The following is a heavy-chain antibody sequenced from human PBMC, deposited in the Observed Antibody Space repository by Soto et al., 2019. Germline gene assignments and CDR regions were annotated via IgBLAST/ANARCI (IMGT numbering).Heavy chain of an antibody. CDR1: GFTFDDYA. D-gene: IGHD6-19*01. CDR2: ISWNSGSI. V-gene: IGHV3-9*01. Sequence: VQLVESGGGLVQPGRSLRLSCAASGFTFDDYAMHWVRQAPGKGLEWVSGISWNSGSIGYADSVKGRFTISRDNAKNTLYLQMNSLRAEDTAFYYCAKDTYDSSGWYGRAFDIWGQGTMVTVSS. J-gene: IGHJ3*02. CDR3: AKDTYDSSGWYGRAFDI.